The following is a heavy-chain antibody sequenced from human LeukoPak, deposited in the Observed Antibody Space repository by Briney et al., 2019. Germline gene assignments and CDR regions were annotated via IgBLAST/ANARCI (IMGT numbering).Heavy chain of an antibody. Sequence: SETLSLTCTVSGGSISSYYWSWIRQPAGKGLEWIGRIYTSGSTNYNPSLKSRVTMSVDTSKNQFSLKLSSVTAVDTAVYYCARDHRVAAPGGFYYYGMDVWGQGTTVTVSS. D-gene: IGHD2-15*01. CDR1: GGSISSYY. CDR3: ARDHRVAAPGGFYYYGMDV. V-gene: IGHV4-4*07. CDR2: IYTSGST. J-gene: IGHJ6*02.